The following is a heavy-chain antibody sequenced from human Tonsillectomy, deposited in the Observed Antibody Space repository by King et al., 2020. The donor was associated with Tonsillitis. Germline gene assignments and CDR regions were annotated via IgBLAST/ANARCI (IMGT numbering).Heavy chain of an antibody. CDR3: ARDGYDITMREVDYFDY. J-gene: IGHJ4*02. Sequence: QLVESGGGVVQPGRSLRLSCAASGFTFSSYGMHWVRQAPGKGLEWVAVIWYDGSNKYYADSVKGRFTISRDNSKNTLYLQMNSLRDEDTAVYYCARDGYDITMREVDYFDYWGQGTLVTVSS. D-gene: IGHD3-22*01. CDR1: GFTFSSYG. CDR2: IWYDGSNK. V-gene: IGHV3-33*08.